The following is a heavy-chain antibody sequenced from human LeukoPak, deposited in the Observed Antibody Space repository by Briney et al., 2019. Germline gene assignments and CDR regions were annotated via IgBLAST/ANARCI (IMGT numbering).Heavy chain of an antibody. CDR2: IIPIFGTA. J-gene: IGHJ4*02. D-gene: IGHD3-22*01. CDR3: ATYYYDSSGYYSFDY. Sequence: ASVKVSCKASGGTFTSYAISWARQAPGQGLEWMGGIIPIFGTANYAQKFQGRVTITTDESTSTAYMELSSLRSEDTAVYYCATYYYDSSGYYSFDYWGQGTLVTVSS. CDR1: GGTFTSYA. V-gene: IGHV1-69*05.